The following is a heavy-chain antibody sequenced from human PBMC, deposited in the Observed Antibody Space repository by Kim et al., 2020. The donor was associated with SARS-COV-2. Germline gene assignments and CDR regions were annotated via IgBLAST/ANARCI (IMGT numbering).Heavy chain of an antibody. V-gene: IGHV3-21*01. CDR2: ITSSSSYI. CDR3: ARFGRGYCRGGTCPYYFDY. Sequence: GGSLRLSCAASGFTFSSYNMNWVRQAPGKGLEWVSSITSSSSYIYYADSVKGRFTISRDNAKNSLDLQMNSLRAEDTAVYYCARFGRGYCRGGTCPYYFDYWGQGTLGTVSS. CDR1: GFTFSSYN. D-gene: IGHD2-15*01. J-gene: IGHJ4*02.